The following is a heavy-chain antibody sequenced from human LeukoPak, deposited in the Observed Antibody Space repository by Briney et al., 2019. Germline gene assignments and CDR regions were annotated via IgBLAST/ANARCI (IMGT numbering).Heavy chain of an antibody. CDR3: ARTSGSFIFDY. Sequence: GGSLRLSCAASGFTFSSYGMNWARQAPGKGLEWVSSISSSSSYIYYADSVKGRFTISRDNAKNSLYLQMNSLRAEDTAVYYCARTSGSFIFDYWGQGTLVTVSS. CDR1: GFTFSSYG. J-gene: IGHJ4*02. CDR2: ISSSSSYI. D-gene: IGHD1-26*01. V-gene: IGHV3-21*01.